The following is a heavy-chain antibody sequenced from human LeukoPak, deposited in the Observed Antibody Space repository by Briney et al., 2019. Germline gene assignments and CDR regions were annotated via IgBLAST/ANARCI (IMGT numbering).Heavy chain of an antibody. V-gene: IGHV3-30-3*01. J-gene: IGHJ3*02. CDR1: GFTFSSYA. CDR2: ISYDGSNK. Sequence: GRSLRLSCAASGFTFSSYAMHWVRQAPGKGLEWVAVISYDGSNKYYADSVKGRFTISRDNSKNTLYLQMNSLRAEDTAVYYCAREGNRRDGYPADAFDIWGQGTMVTVSS. D-gene: IGHD5-24*01. CDR3: AREGNRRDGYPADAFDI.